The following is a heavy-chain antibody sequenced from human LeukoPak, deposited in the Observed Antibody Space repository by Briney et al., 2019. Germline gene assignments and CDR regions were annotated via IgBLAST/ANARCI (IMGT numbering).Heavy chain of an antibody. V-gene: IGHV1-2*02. CDR2: INPNSGGT. Sequence: GASVKVSCKASGYTFSDYYIHWVRQAPGQGLEWMGWINPNSGGTNYAQKFQGRVTMTRDTSISTAYMELGRLRSDDTAVYYCARAGWELQAGFDYWGQGTLVTVSS. CDR3: ARAGWELQAGFDY. J-gene: IGHJ4*02. D-gene: IGHD1-26*01. CDR1: GYTFSDYY.